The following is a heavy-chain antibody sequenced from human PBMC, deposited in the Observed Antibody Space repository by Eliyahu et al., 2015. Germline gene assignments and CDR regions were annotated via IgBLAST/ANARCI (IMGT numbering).Heavy chain of an antibody. D-gene: IGHD5-24*01. Sequence: QVQLQQWGAGLLXPSETLSLTCAVYVGSFSGYYXXWIRQPPGKGLEWIGGIKHSGSTNYNPSLKSRVTISVDTSKNQFSLKLSSVTAADTAVYYCARKRGRDGYNFGRSYWYFDLWGRGTLVTVSS. CDR1: VGSFSGYY. J-gene: IGHJ2*01. CDR2: IKHSGST. CDR3: ARKRGRDGYNFGRSYWYFDL. V-gene: IGHV4-34*01.